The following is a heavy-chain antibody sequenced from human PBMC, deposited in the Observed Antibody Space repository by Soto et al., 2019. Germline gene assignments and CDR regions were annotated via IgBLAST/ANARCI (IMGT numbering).Heavy chain of an antibody. CDR3: ARDRGGYSGYDAPTHYYYGMDV. Sequence: ASVKVSCKASGYTFTSYGIIWVRQAPGQGLEWMGWISAYNGNTNYAQKLQGRVTMTTDTSTSTAYMELRSLRSDDTAVYYCARDRGGYSGYDAPTHYYYGMDVWGQGTTVTVSS. D-gene: IGHD5-12*01. CDR1: GYTFTSYG. J-gene: IGHJ6*02. CDR2: ISAYNGNT. V-gene: IGHV1-18*01.